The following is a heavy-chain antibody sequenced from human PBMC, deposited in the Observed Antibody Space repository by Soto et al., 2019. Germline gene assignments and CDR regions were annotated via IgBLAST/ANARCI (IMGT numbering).Heavy chain of an antibody. CDR3: ASQRGYCSSTSCHNWFDP. D-gene: IGHD2-2*01. CDR2: IYYSGST. Sequence: SETLSLTCTVSGGSISSYYWSWIRQPPGKGLEWIGYIYYSGSTNYNPSLKSRVTISVDTSKNQFSLKLSSVTAADTAVYYCASQRGYCSSTSCHNWFDPWGQGTLVTVSS. J-gene: IGHJ5*02. CDR1: GGSISSYY. V-gene: IGHV4-59*01.